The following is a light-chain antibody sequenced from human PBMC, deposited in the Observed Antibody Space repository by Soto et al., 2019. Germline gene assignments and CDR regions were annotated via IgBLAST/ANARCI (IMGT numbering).Light chain of an antibody. J-gene: IGKJ1*01. V-gene: IGKV3-20*01. CDR3: QHFGSSLWT. CDR2: GAS. Sequence: EIVLTQSPGTLSLSPRQRATLSCRASQSVATRNLAWYQQKSGQAPRLLIYGASSRAVHTPDRFSGSGSGTDFTLTISGLEPEDFAMYYCQHFGSSLWTFGQGTKVDIK. CDR1: QSVATRN.